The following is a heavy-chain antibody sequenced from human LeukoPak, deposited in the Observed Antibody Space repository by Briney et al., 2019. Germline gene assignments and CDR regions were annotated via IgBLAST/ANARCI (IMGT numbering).Heavy chain of an antibody. CDR3: ARGGGLGELFHY. CDR2: INPSGGST. J-gene: IGHJ4*02. V-gene: IGHV1-46*04. CDR1: GYTFTSYY. D-gene: IGHD3-10*01. Sequence: ASVKVSCKASGYTFTSYYMHWVRQAPGQGLEWMGIINPSGGSTSYAQKLQGRVTMTRDTSTSTVYMELSSLRPEDPAVYYCARGGGLGELFHYWGQGTLVTVSS.